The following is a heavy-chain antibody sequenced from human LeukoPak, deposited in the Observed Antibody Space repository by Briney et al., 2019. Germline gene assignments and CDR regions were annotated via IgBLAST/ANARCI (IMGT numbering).Heavy chain of an antibody. J-gene: IGHJ3*02. D-gene: IGHD3-22*01. V-gene: IGHV3-15*01. Sequence: PGGSLRLSCAASGFTFSNAWMSWVRQAPGKGLEWVGRIKSKTDGGTTDYAAPVKGRFTISRDDSKNTLYLQMNSLKTEDTAVYYCYYDSSGYTKRDAFDIWGQGTMVTVSS. CDR1: GFTFSNAW. CDR3: YYDSSGYTKRDAFDI. CDR2: IKSKTDGGTT.